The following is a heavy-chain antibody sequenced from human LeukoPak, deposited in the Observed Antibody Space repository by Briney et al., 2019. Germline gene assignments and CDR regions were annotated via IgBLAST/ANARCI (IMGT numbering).Heavy chain of an antibody. CDR1: GYTFIGYY. J-gene: IGHJ4*02. CDR3: ARDSGSFDY. D-gene: IGHD1-26*01. V-gene: IGHV1-46*01. CDR2: INPSGGST. Sequence: ASVKVSCKASGYTFIGYYMHWVRQAPGQGLEWMGIINPSGGSTSYAQKFQGRVTMTRDMSTSTVYMELSSLRSEDTAVYYCARDSGSFDYWGQGTLVTVSS.